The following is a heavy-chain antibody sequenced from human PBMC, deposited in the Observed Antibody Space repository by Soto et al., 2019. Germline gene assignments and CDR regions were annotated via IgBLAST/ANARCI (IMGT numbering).Heavy chain of an antibody. V-gene: IGHV3-66*01. CDR2: IQSGGPT. CDR3: ARDDVLCDGGRSYGVPLDV. J-gene: IGHJ6*04. Sequence: EVQLVESGGGLVQPGGSLRLSCAASGFTVSSKYMSWVRQAPGKGLEWVSLIQSGGPTYYADSVKGRFTISRDTSENTVQLQRDSLRAEDTAVYWARDDVLCDGGRSYGVPLDVWGKGTTVTVSS. D-gene: IGHD2-15*01. CDR1: GFTVSSKY.